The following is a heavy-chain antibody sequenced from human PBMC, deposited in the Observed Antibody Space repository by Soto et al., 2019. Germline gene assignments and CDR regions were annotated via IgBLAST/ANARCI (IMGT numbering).Heavy chain of an antibody. CDR1: GFSLSTSGMG. CDR2: IYWDDDE. J-gene: IGHJ4*02. V-gene: IGHV2-5*02. Sequence: QITLKESGPTLVKPTQTLTLTCTFSGFSLSTSGMGVGWIRQPPGTALEWLALIYWDDDERYSSSLKSRHTITKDTAEDQVVLTMTNMDPADTATYYCAHRRYLRGVEYWGQGTLITVSS. D-gene: IGHD3-10*01. CDR3: AHRRYLRGVEY.